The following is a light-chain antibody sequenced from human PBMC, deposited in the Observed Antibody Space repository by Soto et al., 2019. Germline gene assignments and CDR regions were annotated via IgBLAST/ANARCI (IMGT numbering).Light chain of an antibody. CDR3: QQYYSTTWT. J-gene: IGKJ1*01. CDR2: WAS. V-gene: IGKV4-1*01. CDR1: HSVLYSSNNKNY. Sequence: DIVLPQSPDSLAVSLGGRMHFTXRRGHSVLYSSNNKNYLAWYQQKPGQPPKLLIYWASTRESGVPDRFSGSGSGTDFTLTISSLQAEDVAVYYCQQYYSTTWTFGQGTKVDIK.